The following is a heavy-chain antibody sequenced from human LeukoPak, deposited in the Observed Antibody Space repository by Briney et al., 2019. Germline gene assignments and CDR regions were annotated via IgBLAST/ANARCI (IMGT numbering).Heavy chain of an antibody. CDR2: IYPGDSDT. Sequence: GESLKISCQGSGYRFTSYWIGWVRQMPGKGLEWMGIIYPGDSDTRYSPSFQGQVTISADKSISTAYLQWSSLKASDTAMYYCARLRSASYSYYFDYWGQGTLVTVSS. CDR1: GYRFTSYW. J-gene: IGHJ4*02. D-gene: IGHD2-15*01. V-gene: IGHV5-51*01. CDR3: ARLRSASYSYYFDY.